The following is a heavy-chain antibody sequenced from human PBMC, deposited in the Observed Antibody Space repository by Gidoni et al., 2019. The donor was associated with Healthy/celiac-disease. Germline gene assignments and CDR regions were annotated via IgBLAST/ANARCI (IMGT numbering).Heavy chain of an antibody. V-gene: IGHV3-13*05. D-gene: IGHD6-13*01. CDR1: GFTFSSYD. Sequence: EVQLVESGGGLVQPGGSLRLSCAASGFTFSSYDMPWVRQATGKGLEWVSAIGTAGDPYYPGSVKGRFTISRENAKNSLYLQMNSLRAGDTAVYYCARARYSSSWYGDFDYWGQGTLVTVSS. J-gene: IGHJ4*02. CDR3: ARARYSSSWYGDFDY. CDR2: IGTAGDP.